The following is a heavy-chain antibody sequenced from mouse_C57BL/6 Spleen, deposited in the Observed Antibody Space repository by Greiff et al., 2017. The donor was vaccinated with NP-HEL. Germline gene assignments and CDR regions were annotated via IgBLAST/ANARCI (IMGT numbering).Heavy chain of an antibody. D-gene: IGHD1-1*01. CDR2: ISSGSSTI. CDR3: ARVYGSSRAMDY. CDR1: GFTFSDYG. V-gene: IGHV5-17*01. J-gene: IGHJ4*01. Sequence: EVKLMESGGGLVKPGGSLKLSCAASGFTFSDYGMHWVRQAPEKGLEWVAYISSGSSTIYYADTVKGRCTISRDNAKNTLFLQMTSLRSEDTAMYYCARVYGSSRAMDYWGQGTSVTVSS.